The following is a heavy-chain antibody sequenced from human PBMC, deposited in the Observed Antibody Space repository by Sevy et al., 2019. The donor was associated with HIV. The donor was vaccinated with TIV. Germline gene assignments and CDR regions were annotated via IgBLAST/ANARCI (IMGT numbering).Heavy chain of an antibody. CDR1: GGSISSGGYY. J-gene: IGHJ2*01. CDR2: IYYSGST. V-gene: IGHV4-31*03. CDR3: ARAVPSGGSLRRYFDL. D-gene: IGHD2-15*01. Sequence: SETLSLTCTVSGGSISSGGYYWSWIRQHPGKGLEWIGYIYYSGSTYYNPSLKSRVTISVDTSKNQFSLKLSSVTAADMAVYYCARAVPSGGSLRRYFDLWGRGTLVTVSS.